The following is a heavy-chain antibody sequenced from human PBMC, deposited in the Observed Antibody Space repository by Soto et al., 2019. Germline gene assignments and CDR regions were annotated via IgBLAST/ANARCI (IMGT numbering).Heavy chain of an antibody. CDR1: GFTFSSYS. V-gene: IGHV3-48*02. CDR3: ARAGGVTRKRYYYYYGMDV. J-gene: IGHJ6*02. D-gene: IGHD4-17*01. Sequence: VQLVESGGGLVQPGGSLRLSCAASGFTFSSYSMNWVRQAPGKGLEWVSYISSSSSTIYYADSVKGRFTISRDNAKNSLYLQMNSLRDEDTAVYYCARAGGVTRKRYYYYYGMDVWGQGTTVTVSS. CDR2: ISSSSSTI.